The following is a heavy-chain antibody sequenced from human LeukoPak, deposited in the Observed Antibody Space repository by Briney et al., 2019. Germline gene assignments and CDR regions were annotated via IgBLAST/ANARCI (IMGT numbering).Heavy chain of an antibody. V-gene: IGHV4-39*07. CDR2: IYYSGST. CDR3: ARISSSTHYYMDV. Sequence: SETLSHTCTVSGGSISSSSYYWGWIRQPPGKGLEWIGSIYYSGSTYYNPSLKSRVTISVDTSKNQFSLKLSSVTAADTAVYYCARISSSTHYYMDVWGKGTTVTVSS. J-gene: IGHJ6*03. D-gene: IGHD6-6*01. CDR1: GGSISSSSYY.